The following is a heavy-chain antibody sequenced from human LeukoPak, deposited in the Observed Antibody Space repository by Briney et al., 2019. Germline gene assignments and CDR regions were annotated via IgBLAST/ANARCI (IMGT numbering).Heavy chain of an antibody. J-gene: IGHJ4*02. CDR3: AKVGQRGYSGYD. V-gene: IGHV3-53*05. D-gene: IGHD5-12*01. CDR1: GFTVSSNS. Sequence: GGSLRLSCAASGFTVSSNSMSWVRQAPGKGLEWVSVIYSGGSTSYADSVKGRFTISRDNSKNTLYLQMNSLRAEDTAVYYCAKVGQRGYSGYDWGQGTLVTVSS. CDR2: IYSGGST.